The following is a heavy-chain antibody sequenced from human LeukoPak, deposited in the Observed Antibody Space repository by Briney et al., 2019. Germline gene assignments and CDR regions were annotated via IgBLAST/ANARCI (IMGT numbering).Heavy chain of an antibody. V-gene: IGHV1-8*03. D-gene: IGHD3-3*01. J-gene: IGHJ4*02. CDR3: ARAYYDFWSGYYTRSFDY. CDR2: MNPNSGNT. Sequence: GASVKVSCKASGYTFTSYDINWVRQAAGQGLEWMGWMNPNSGNTGYAQKFQGRVTITRNTSISTAYMELSSLRSEDTAVYYCARAYYDFWSGYYTRSFDYWGQGTLVTVSS. CDR1: GYTFTSYD.